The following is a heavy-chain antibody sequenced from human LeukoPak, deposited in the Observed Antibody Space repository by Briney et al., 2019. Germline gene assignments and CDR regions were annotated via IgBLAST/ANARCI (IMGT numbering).Heavy chain of an antibody. J-gene: IGHJ3*02. CDR2: INHSGWT. Sequence: SETLSLTCAVYGGFFGGYYWTWIRQSPGKGLEWIGEINHSGWTNYNPSLESRVTISLDASRTQFSLKMNSLAAADTAVYFCARSLLWPTGASESWGQGTTVTVSS. V-gene: IGHV4-34*01. CDR3: ARSLLWPTGASES. D-gene: IGHD2-8*02. CDR1: GGFFGGYY.